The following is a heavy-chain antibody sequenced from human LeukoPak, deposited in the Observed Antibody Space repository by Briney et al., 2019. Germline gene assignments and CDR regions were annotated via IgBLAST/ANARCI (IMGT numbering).Heavy chain of an antibody. D-gene: IGHD3-10*01. Sequence: ASVKISCKASGYTFTSYDINWVRQATGQGLEWMGWMNPNSGNTGYAQKFQGRVTMTRNTSISTAYMELSSLRSEDTAVYYCALNQWVRGEDAFDIWGQGTMVTVSS. J-gene: IGHJ3*02. V-gene: IGHV1-8*01. CDR1: GYTFTSYD. CDR2: MNPNSGNT. CDR3: ALNQWVRGEDAFDI.